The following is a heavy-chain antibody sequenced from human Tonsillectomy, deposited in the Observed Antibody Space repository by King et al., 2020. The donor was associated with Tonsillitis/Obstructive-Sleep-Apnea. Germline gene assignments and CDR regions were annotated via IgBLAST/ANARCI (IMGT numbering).Heavy chain of an antibody. CDR3: AKDLIQHSPYYDSSGYCYY. D-gene: IGHD3-22*01. V-gene: IGHV3-23*04. CDR2: ISGSGGST. CDR1: GFTFSSYA. Sequence: VQLVQSGGGLVQPGGSLRLSCAASGFTFSSYAMSWVRQAPGKGLEWVAAISGSGGSTYYADSVKGRFTISRDNSKNTLYLQMNSLRAEDTAVYYFAKDLIQHSPYYDSSGYCYYWGQGTLVTVSS. J-gene: IGHJ4*02.